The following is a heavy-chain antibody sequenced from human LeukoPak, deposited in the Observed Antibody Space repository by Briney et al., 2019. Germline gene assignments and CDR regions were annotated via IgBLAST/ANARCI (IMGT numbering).Heavy chain of an antibody. J-gene: IGHJ4*02. V-gene: IGHV3-74*01. CDR2: INSDGSST. CDR1: GFTFSSYL. D-gene: IGHD3-3*01. Sequence: QPGGSLRLSCAASGFTFSSYLMHWVRQAPGKGLVWVSRINSDGSSTSYADSVKGRFTISRDNAKNTLYLQMNSLGAEDTAVYYCARAYDFWSGYFDYWGQGTLVTVSS. CDR3: ARAYDFWSGYFDY.